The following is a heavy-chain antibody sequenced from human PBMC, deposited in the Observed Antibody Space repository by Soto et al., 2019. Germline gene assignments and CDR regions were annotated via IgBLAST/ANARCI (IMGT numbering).Heavy chain of an antibody. CDR2: ISAYNGNT. CDR3: ASGEWKYHYDSSGFYYYFDF. V-gene: IGHV1-18*01. CDR1: GYTFTNYG. D-gene: IGHD3-22*01. Sequence: ASVKVSCKASGYTFTNYGISWVRQAPGQGLEWMGWISAYNGNTNYAQKLQGRVTMTTDTSTNTAYMELRSLRSDDTAVYYCASGEWKYHYDSSGFYYYFDFWGQGNLVTVAS. J-gene: IGHJ4*02.